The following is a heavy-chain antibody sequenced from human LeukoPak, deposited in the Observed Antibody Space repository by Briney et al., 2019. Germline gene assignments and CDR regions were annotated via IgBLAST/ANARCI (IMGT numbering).Heavy chain of an antibody. CDR2: ISGSGGST. J-gene: IGHJ5*02. V-gene: IGHV3-23*01. CDR3: AKAPGIVVVLSWFDP. CDR1: GFTFSSNA. D-gene: IGHD3-22*01. Sequence: GGSLRLSCAASGFTFSSNAMSWVRPGPGKGLEWVSAISGSGGSTYYADSVKGRFTISRDNSKNTLYLQMNSLRAEDTAVYYCAKAPGIVVVLSWFDPWGQGPLVTVSS.